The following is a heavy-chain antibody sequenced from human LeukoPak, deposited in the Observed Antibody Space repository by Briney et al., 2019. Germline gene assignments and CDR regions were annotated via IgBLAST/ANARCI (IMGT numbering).Heavy chain of an antibody. CDR2: INHSGST. Sequence: SETLSLTCAVYGGSFSGYYWSWIRQPPGKGLEWIAEINHSGSTNYNPSLKSRVTISVDTSKNQFSLKLSSVTAADTAVYYCARRDWNVRNDAFDIWGQGTMVTVSS. D-gene: IGHD1-1*01. CDR1: GGSFSGYY. J-gene: IGHJ3*02. CDR3: ARRDWNVRNDAFDI. V-gene: IGHV4-34*01.